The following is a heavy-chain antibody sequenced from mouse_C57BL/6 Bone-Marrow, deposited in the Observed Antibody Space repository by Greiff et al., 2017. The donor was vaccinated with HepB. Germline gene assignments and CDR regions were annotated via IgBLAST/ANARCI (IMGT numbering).Heavy chain of an antibody. CDR2: SRNKANDYTT. CDR1: GFTFSDFY. J-gene: IGHJ3*01. Sequence: EVKLVESGGGLVQSGRSLRLSCATSGFTFSDFYMEWVRQAPGKGLEWIAASRNKANDYTTEYSASVKGRFIVSRDTSQSILYLQMNALRAEDTAIYYCARDEGDVFAYWGQGTLVTVSA. D-gene: IGHD3-3*01. V-gene: IGHV7-1*01. CDR3: ARDEGDVFAY.